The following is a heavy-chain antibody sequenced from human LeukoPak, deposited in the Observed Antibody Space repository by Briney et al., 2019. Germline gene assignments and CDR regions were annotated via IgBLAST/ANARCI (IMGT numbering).Heavy chain of an antibody. Sequence: GGSLRLSCAASGFTFSSYSMNRVRQAPGKGLEWVSSISSSSSYIYYADSVKGRFTISRDNAKNSLYLQMNSLRAEDTAVYYCARDHDSSGYYDYWGQGTLVTVSS. J-gene: IGHJ4*02. D-gene: IGHD3-22*01. CDR1: GFTFSSYS. CDR3: ARDHDSSGYYDY. CDR2: ISSSSSYI. V-gene: IGHV3-21*01.